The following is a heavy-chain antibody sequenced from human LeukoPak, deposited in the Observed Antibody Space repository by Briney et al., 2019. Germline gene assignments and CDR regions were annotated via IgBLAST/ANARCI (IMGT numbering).Heavy chain of an antibody. CDR1: GYTFTSYG. CDR3: ARVDSIVVPAAKGSVFYYGMDV. J-gene: IGHJ6*02. Sequence: ASVKVSCKASGYTFTSYGISWVRQAPGQGLEWMGWISAYNGNTNYAQKLQGRVTMTTDTSTSTAYMELRSLRSDDTAVYYCARVDSIVVPAAKGSVFYYGMDVWGQGTTVTVSS. V-gene: IGHV1-18*01. CDR2: ISAYNGNT. D-gene: IGHD2-2*01.